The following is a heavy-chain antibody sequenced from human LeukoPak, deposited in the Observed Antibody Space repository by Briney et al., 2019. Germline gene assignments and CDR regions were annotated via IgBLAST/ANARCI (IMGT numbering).Heavy chain of an antibody. J-gene: IGHJ4*02. Sequence: ASVKVSCKASGYTFTSYGISWVRQAPGQGLEWVGWISAYNGNTNYAQELQGRVTMTTDTSTSTAYMELRSLRSDDTAVYYCARDSGSYYYFDYWGQGTLVTVSS. CDR3: ARDSGSYYYFDY. CDR2: ISAYNGNT. D-gene: IGHD1-26*01. CDR1: GYTFTSYG. V-gene: IGHV1-18*01.